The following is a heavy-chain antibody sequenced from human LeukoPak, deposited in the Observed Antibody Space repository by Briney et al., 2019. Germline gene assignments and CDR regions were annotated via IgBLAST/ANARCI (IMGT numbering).Heavy chain of an antibody. CDR2: IYSTGST. V-gene: IGHV4-4*07. D-gene: IGHD6-13*01. CDR1: GGSFSSYY. Sequence: SETLPLTCTVSGGSFSSYYWSWIRQPAGKGLEWIGRIYSTGSTNYNPSLKSRVTMSVDTSKNQFSLRLRSVTAADPAVYYCARQIASAGTAGFDFWGQGALVTVSS. CDR3: ARQIASAGTAGFDF. J-gene: IGHJ4*02.